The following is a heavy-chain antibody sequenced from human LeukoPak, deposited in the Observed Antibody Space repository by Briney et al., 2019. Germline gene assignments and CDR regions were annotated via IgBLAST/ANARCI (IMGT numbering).Heavy chain of an antibody. Sequence: PGGSLRLPCEASGFTFSSYWMHWVRQIPGKGLMWVSRIESNGLTLYADSVRDRFTISRDNGKNTIYLQMNSLRVDDTAIYYCAKAATYFYGSVTYDWFESWGQGTLVTVSS. CDR3: AKAATYFYGSVTYDWFES. J-gene: IGHJ5*01. V-gene: IGHV3-74*01. D-gene: IGHD3-10*01. CDR2: IESNGLT. CDR1: GFTFSSYW.